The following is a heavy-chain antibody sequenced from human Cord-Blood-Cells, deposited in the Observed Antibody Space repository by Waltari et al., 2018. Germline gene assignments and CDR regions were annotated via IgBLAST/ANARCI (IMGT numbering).Heavy chain of an antibody. J-gene: IGHJ4*02. CDR1: GFSLSTSGVG. CDR3: AHIRLKVRFTDIVATIEYFDY. Sequence: QITLKESGPTLVKPTQTLKLTCTFSGFSLSTSGVGVGWIRQPPGKALEWLALIYWDDDKRYSPSLKSRLTITKDTSKNQVVLTMTNMDPVDTATYYCAHIRLKVRFTDIVATIEYFDYWGRGTLVTVSS. D-gene: IGHD5-12*01. CDR2: IYWDDDK. V-gene: IGHV2-5*02.